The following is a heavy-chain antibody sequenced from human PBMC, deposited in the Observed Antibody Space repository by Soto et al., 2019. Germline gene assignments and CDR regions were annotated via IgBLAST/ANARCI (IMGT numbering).Heavy chain of an antibody. CDR3: ARVSRGSNYYYGMDV. CDR1: GGSVSSGSYY. D-gene: IGHD3-10*01. Sequence: SETLSLTCTVSGGSVSSGSYYWSWIRQPPGKVLEWIRYIYYSGSTNYNPSLKSRVTISVDTSKNQFSLNLISVTAADTAVYYCARVSRGSNYYYGMDVWGQGTTVTVSS. V-gene: IGHV4-61*01. CDR2: IYYSGST. J-gene: IGHJ6*02.